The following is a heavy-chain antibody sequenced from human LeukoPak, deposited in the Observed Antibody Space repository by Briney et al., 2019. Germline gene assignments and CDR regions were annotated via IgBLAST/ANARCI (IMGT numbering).Heavy chain of an antibody. CDR3: ARDPHDSSGYYASYYYYYMDV. CDR2: VYYSGST. V-gene: IGHV4-39*07. J-gene: IGHJ6*03. CDR1: GGSISSPNSF. D-gene: IGHD3-22*01. Sequence: SETLSLTCSVSGGSISSPNSFWGWLRQPPGKALEWIGSVYYSGSTYYNPSLKSRVTIPVDTSKNQFSLVLTSVTAADTAVYYCARDPHDSSGYYASYYYYYMDVWGKGTTVTVSS.